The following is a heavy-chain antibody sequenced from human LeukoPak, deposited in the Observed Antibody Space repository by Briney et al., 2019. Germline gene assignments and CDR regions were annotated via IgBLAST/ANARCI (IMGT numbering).Heavy chain of an antibody. CDR3: ASYGDYPVDFDS. CDR1: GGIFSNYA. J-gene: IGHJ4*02. CDR2: IIPIFGTA. V-gene: IGHV1-69*06. D-gene: IGHD4-17*01. Sequence: SVKVSCKASGGIFSNYAISWVRQAPGQGLEWMGGIIPIFGTANYAQKFQGRVTITADKSTNTAYMELSSLRSEDTAVYYCASYGDYPVDFDSWGQGTLVTVSS.